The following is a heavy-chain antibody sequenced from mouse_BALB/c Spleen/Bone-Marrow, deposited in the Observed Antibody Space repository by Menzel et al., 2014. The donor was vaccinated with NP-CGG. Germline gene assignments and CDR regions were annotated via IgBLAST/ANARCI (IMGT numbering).Heavy chain of an antibody. V-gene: IGHV5-6-3*01. CDR1: GFTFSSYR. J-gene: IGHJ2*01. CDR2: INTNGGNT. Sequence: DVMLAASGGGLVQPGGSLKLSCAASGFTFSSYRMPRVRQTPDKRLELVATINTNGGNTYYPDSAKGRFTISRDNAKNTLYLQMSSQKSEDTAMYYCARGLDYWGQGPTLTVSS. CDR3: ARGLDY.